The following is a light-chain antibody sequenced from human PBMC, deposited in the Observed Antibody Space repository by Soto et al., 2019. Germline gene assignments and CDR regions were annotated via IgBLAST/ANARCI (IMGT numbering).Light chain of an antibody. CDR2: EVT. J-gene: IGLJ2*01. CDR3: SSYTTSTTPGVL. Sequence: QSALTQPASVSGSPGQSITISCTGTSSDVAGYNYVSWYQQHPGTAPKLIIYEVTNRPSGVSNRFSGSKSGNTVSLTISGLQAEDEADYYCSSYTTSTTPGVLFGGGTKLTVL. V-gene: IGLV2-14*01. CDR1: SSDVAGYNY.